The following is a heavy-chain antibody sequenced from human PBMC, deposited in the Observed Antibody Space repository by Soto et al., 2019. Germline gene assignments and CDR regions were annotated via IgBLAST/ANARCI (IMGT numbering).Heavy chain of an antibody. CDR3: ARGPPRVRERTYYYRMDV. Sequence: EVQLVESGGGLAQPGGSLRLSCAASGFTIRNYDMHWVRQTTGKGLELVSGIGDIDDPYYADSVKRRFTISREIAKNSLYLQRDGLRAGDSAVYYCARGPPRVRERTYYYRMDVWGQVTTVTVSS. V-gene: IGHV3-13*05. CDR1: GFTIRNYD. J-gene: IGHJ6*02. D-gene: IGHD3-10*01. CDR2: IGDIDDP.